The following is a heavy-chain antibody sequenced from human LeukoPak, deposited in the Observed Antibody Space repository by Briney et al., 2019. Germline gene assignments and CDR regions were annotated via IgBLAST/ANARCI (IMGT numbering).Heavy chain of an antibody. CDR1: GGSISSNSYY. V-gene: IGHV4-39*01. Sequence: SETLSLTCTVSGGSISSNSYYWGWVRQPPGKGLEWIGEINHSGSTNYNPSLKSRVTISVDTSKNQFSLKLSSVTAADTAVYYCARHPIVVVPAATHLNWFDPWGQGTLVTVSS. D-gene: IGHD2-2*01. CDR3: ARHPIVVVPAATHLNWFDP. J-gene: IGHJ5*02. CDR2: INHSGST.